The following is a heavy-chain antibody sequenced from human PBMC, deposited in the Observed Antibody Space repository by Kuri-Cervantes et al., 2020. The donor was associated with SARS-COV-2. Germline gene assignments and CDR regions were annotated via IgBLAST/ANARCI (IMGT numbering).Heavy chain of an antibody. Sequence: GGSLRLSCVISGFNFGRYSMSWVRQPPGKGLEWVSSISTGSKYVYYADSLKGRFSVSRDNARNSLYLQMNTLRAEGTAVYYCARDSDYGGGFDLWGQGTPVSVSS. CDR1: GFNFGRYS. J-gene: IGHJ5*02. CDR2: ISTGSKYV. D-gene: IGHD4-23*01. CDR3: ARDSDYGGGFDL. V-gene: IGHV3-21*01.